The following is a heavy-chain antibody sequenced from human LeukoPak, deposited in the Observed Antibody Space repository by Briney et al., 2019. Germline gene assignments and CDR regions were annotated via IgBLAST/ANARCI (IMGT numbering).Heavy chain of an antibody. Sequence: GGSLRLSCSASGFTFSNYKMTWVRQAPGKELEWVSSISSSSTYIYHADSVKGRFTVSRDNAKNALFLQMNSLRAEDTAVYYCARERLVVVGDAYYYYGMDVWGQGTTVTVSS. V-gene: IGHV3-21*01. J-gene: IGHJ6*02. CDR2: ISSSSTYI. D-gene: IGHD2-15*01. CDR1: GFTFSNYK. CDR3: ARERLVVVGDAYYYYGMDV.